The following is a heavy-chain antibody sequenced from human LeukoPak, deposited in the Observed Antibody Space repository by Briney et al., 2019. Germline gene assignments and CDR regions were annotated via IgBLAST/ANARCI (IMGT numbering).Heavy chain of an antibody. CDR3: ARDLKMKYCDF. Sequence: GGSLRLSCAASGFTFSSYAMSWVRQAPGKGLEWVSAISGSGGSTYYADSVKGRFTISRDNSKNTLYLQMNSLRVEDTAIYYCARDLKMKYCDFWGQGTLVTVSS. V-gene: IGHV3-23*01. J-gene: IGHJ4*02. CDR2: ISGSGGST. D-gene: IGHD5-24*01. CDR1: GFTFSSYA.